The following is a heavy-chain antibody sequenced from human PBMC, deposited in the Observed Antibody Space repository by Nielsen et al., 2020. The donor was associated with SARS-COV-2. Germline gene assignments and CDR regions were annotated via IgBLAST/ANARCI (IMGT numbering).Heavy chain of an antibody. Sequence: GESLKISCAASGFTFDDYGMSWVRQAPGKGLEWLASISYEGSKKYYADSLTGRFTVSRDTSKNTVYLQMNSLLVEDTAVYHCAKRRAVFMLTFGGEGAMDVWGQGTTVSVSS. CDR2: ISYEGSKK. V-gene: IGHV3-30*18. D-gene: IGHD3-16*01. CDR1: GFTFDDYG. CDR3: AKRRAVFMLTFGGEGAMDV. J-gene: IGHJ6*02.